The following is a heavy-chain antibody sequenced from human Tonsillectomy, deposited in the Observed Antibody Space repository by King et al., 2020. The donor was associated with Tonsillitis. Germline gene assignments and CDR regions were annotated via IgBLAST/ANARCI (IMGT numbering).Heavy chain of an antibody. CDR3: ASGSSGYSSSWYPPGDAFAI. V-gene: IGHV3-33*08. CDR2: ICYDGSNQ. Sequence: VQLVESGGGVVQPGRSLRLSCVASGFTFSSYGMHWVRQAPGKGLEWVAVICYDGSNQSYADSVRGRFTISRDNSKNPLYLQMNSLGDGDTAVYYCASGSSGYSSSWYPPGDAFAIWGQGTMVTVSS. J-gene: IGHJ3*02. D-gene: IGHD6-13*01. CDR1: GFTFSSYG.